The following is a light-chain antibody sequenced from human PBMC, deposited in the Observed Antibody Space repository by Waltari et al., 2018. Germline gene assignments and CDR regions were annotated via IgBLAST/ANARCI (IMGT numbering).Light chain of an antibody. CDR3: QQYDALPYT. V-gene: IGKV1-33*01. J-gene: IGKJ2*01. CDR2: DVS. CDR1: QDISNY. Sequence: DIQMTQSPSSLSASVGDRVTITCQPSQDISNYLNWYQQRPGKAPKLLIYDVSNLEPGVPSRFSGSDSGTHFTFTISSLQPEDVATYYCQQYDALPYTFGQGTKLEIK.